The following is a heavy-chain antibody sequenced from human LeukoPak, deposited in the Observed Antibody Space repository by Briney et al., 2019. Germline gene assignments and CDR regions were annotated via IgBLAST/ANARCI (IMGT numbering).Heavy chain of an antibody. D-gene: IGHD2-2*01. CDR2: IYPGDSDT. Sequence: GESLKISCKGSGYSFTSYWIGWVRQMPGKGLEWMGIIYPGDSDTRYSPSFQGQVTISADKSISTAYLQWSSLKASDTAMYYCARLAHPYIVVVPAAPYYFDYWGQGTLVTVSS. CDR3: ARLAHPYIVVVPAAPYYFDY. V-gene: IGHV5-51*01. CDR1: GYSFTSYW. J-gene: IGHJ4*02.